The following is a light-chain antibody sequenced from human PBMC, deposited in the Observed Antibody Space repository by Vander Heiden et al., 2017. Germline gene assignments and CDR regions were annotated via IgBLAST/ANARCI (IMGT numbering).Light chain of an antibody. CDR1: RSVLYSSNNKNY. J-gene: IGKJ1*01. CDR2: WAS. CDR3: QQYYTPPWT. V-gene: IGKV4-1*01. Sequence: DIVMTQSPDSLAVSLGVRTTINCKSSRSVLYSSNNKNYLAWYQQKPGQPPKLLIYWASTRESGVPDRFSGSGSGTDFTLTTSSLQAADVAVYYCQQYYTPPWTFGQGTKVEIK.